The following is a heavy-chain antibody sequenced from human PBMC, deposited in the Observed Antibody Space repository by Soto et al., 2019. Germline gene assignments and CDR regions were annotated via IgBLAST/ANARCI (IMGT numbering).Heavy chain of an antibody. CDR3: ARGPGKLFGELSWFDP. V-gene: IGHV4-31*03. CDR2: IYYSGST. J-gene: IGHJ5*02. CDR1: GGSISSGGYY. Sequence: SETLSLTCTVSGGSISSGGYYWSWIRQHPGKGLEWIGYIYYSGSTYYNPSLKSRVTISVDTSKNQFSLKLSSVTAADTAVYYCARGPGKLFGELSWFDPWGQGTLVTVSS. D-gene: IGHD3-10*02.